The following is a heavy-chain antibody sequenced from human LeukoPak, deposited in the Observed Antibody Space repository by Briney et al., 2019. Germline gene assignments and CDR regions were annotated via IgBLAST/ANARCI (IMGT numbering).Heavy chain of an antibody. CDR3: AKAVEYYYYYMDV. V-gene: IGHV3-64*01. J-gene: IGHJ6*03. CDR2: ISSNGGST. CDR1: GFTFSSYA. D-gene: IGHD6-19*01. Sequence: GGSLRLSCAASGFTFSSYAMHWVRQAPGKGLEYVSAISSNGGSTYYANSVKGRFTISRDNSKNTLYLQMGSLRAEDMAVYYCAKAVEYYYYYMDVWGKGTTVTVSS.